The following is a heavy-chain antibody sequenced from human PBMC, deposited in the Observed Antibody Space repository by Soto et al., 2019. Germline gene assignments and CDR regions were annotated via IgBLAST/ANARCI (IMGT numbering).Heavy chain of an antibody. D-gene: IGHD4-17*01. J-gene: IGHJ5*02. CDR2: IYYSGST. CDR3: AREIRSRPNGDYVISWSDP. Sequence: SETLSLTCTVSGGSISSYYWSWIRQPPGKGLEWIGYIYYSGSTNYNPSLKSRVTISVDTSKNQFSLKLSSVTAADTAVYYCAREIRSRPNGDYVISWSDPWRHGTLVTVSS. V-gene: IGHV4-59*01. CDR1: GGSISSYY.